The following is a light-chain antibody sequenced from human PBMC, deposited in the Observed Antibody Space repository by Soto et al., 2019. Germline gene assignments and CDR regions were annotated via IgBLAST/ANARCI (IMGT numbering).Light chain of an antibody. CDR3: QSYDSSLSGVV. J-gene: IGLJ2*01. V-gene: IGLV1-40*01. CDR2: GNS. CDR1: SSNIGAGYD. Sequence: QSVLTQPPSVSGAPGQRVTISCTGSSSNIGAGYDVHWYQQLPGTAPKLLIYGNSNRPSGVPDRFSGSKSGTSASLAITGIQAEDEADYYCQSYDSSLSGVVLGGGTKLNV.